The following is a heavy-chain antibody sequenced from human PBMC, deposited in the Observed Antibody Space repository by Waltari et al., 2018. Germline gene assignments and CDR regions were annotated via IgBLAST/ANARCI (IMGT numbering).Heavy chain of an antibody. CDR1: GFTFSDHS. CDR2: IKQDGSDI. CDR3: ARDVGNVGGNY. J-gene: IGHJ4*02. Sequence: EVQLVESGGGLVQPGGSLSLSCLASGFTFSDHSMRWVRQAPGKGLEWVANIKQDGSDIYYADSVKGRFTISRDNAKNSLYLQMNSLRAEDTAVYYCARDVGNVGGNYWGQGTLVTVSS. D-gene: IGHD3-10*01. V-gene: IGHV3-7*01.